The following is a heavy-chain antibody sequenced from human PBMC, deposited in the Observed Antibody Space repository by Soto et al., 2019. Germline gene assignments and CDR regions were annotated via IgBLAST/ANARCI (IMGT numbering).Heavy chain of an antibody. V-gene: IGHV4-31*03. CDR2: IYYSGST. J-gene: IGHJ4*02. CDR1: GGSISSGGYY. D-gene: IGHD4-17*01. Sequence: SETLFLTCTVSGGSISSGGYYWSWNRQHPGKGLEWIGYIYYSGSTYYNPSLMSRVTISVDTSKNQFSLKLSSVTAADTAVYYCARMTTLWIIDYYWGQGTLVTVSS. CDR3: ARMTTLWIIDYY.